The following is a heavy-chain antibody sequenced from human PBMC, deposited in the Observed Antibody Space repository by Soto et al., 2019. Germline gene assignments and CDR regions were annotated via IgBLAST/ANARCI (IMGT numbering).Heavy chain of an antibody. CDR2: ISGGGIST. J-gene: IGHJ5*02. D-gene: IGHD3-10*01. V-gene: IGHV3-23*01. CDR1: GFTLSNYG. CDR3: ARDAISMVRGTNNWFDP. Sequence: EVQLLESGGGLVQPGGSLTLSCAASGFTLSNYGMSWVRQAPGKGLEWVSAISGGGISTYYADSVRGRFTISRANSRNALYLRMNGRRAEDTAVYYCARDAISMVRGTNNWFDPWGQGTLVTVSS.